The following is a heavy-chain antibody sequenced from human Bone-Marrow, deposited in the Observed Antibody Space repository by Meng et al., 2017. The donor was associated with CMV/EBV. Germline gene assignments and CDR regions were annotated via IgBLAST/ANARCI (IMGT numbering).Heavy chain of an antibody. CDR1: GFTFDDYG. J-gene: IGHJ6*02. V-gene: IGHV3-20*04. CDR3: ARTNCSSTNCYYYYGMDV. Sequence: GGSLRLSCAASGFTFDDYGMSWVRQAPGKGLEWVSGINWNGGSTGYADSVKGRFTISRDNAKNSLYLQMNSLRAEDTALYYCARTNCSSTNCYYYYGMDVWGQGTTVTVS. CDR2: INWNGGST. D-gene: IGHD2-2*01.